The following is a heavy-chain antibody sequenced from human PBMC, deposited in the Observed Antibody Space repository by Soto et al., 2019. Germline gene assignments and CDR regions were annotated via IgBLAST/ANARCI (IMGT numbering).Heavy chain of an antibody. J-gene: IGHJ6*02. CDR1: GFTFDDYA. D-gene: IGHD3-10*01. V-gene: IGHV3-9*01. CDR3: AKATVRVLLWFGEVDV. CDR2: ISWNSGSI. Sequence: PGGSLRLSCAASGFTFDDYAMHWVRQAPGKGLEWVSGISWNSGSIGYADSVKGRFTISRDNAKNSLYLQMNSLRAEDTALYYCAKATVRVLLWFGEVDVWGQGTTVTVSS.